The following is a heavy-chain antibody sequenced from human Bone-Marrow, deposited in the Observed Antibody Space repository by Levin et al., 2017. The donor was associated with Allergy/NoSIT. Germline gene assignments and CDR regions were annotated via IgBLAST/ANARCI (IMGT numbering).Heavy chain of an antibody. D-gene: IGHD3-10*01. CDR3: ARGAGSGSHYNRELDR. J-gene: IGHJ4*02. V-gene: IGHV3-48*03. CDR1: GFSFSSYE. Sequence: GESLKISCAASGFSFSSYEFYWVRQAPGKGLEWASYISSSGSRIYYADSVKGRFTISRDNAKKSLYLQMSSLRGEDTGIYYCARGAGSGSHYNRELDRWGQGSLVTVSS. CDR2: ISSSGSRI.